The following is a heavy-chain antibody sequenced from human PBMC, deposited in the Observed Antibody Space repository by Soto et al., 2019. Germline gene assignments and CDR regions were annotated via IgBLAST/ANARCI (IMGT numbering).Heavy chain of an antibody. CDR1: GFTFSSYG. V-gene: IGHV3-30*18. Sequence: QVQLVESGGGVVQPGRSLRLSCAASGFTFSSYGMHWVRQAPGKGLEWVAVISYDGSNKYYADSVKGRFTISRDNSKNTLYLQMNSLRAEDTAVYYCAKLRSGYDESGVGDYWGQGTLVTVSS. CDR3: AKLRSGYDESGVGDY. CDR2: ISYDGSNK. D-gene: IGHD5-12*01. J-gene: IGHJ4*02.